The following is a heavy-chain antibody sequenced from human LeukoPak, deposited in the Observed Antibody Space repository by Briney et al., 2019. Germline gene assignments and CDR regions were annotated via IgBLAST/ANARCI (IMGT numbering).Heavy chain of an antibody. CDR1: GSTSNNYW. CDR2: GYTDDPDT. CDR3: ARRKGPTNIYSQGMDA. Sequence: GEPLQTSCVTPGSTSNNYWTTGVRPIPAKGLEWMGVGYTDDPDTTYNPSFQRQVITSADKSTSTAYLQWSSLKASDTAIYYCARRKGPTNIYSQGMDAWGQGTTVTVSS. V-gene: IGHV5-51*01. D-gene: IGHD2/OR15-2a*01. J-gene: IGHJ6*02.